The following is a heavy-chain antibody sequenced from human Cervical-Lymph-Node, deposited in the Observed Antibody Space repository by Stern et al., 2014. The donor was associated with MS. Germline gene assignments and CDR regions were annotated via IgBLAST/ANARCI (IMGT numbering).Heavy chain of an antibody. CDR3: ARGADMATIAFDY. V-gene: IGHV4-34*01. J-gene: IGHJ4*02. CDR1: GGSFSGYY. Sequence: QVQLQQWGAGLLKPSEPLSLTCAVYGGSFSGYYWSWIRQPPGKGLEWIGKINNEGSTNSNPSLKSRVTISVDTSKHQSSLKRSSVTAADTAFYYCARGADMATIAFDYWGQGTLVTVSS. D-gene: IGHD5-24*01. CDR2: INNEGST.